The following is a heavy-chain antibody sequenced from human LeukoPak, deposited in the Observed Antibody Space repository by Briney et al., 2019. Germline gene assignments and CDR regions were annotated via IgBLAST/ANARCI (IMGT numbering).Heavy chain of an antibody. CDR2: IYYSGST. CDR1: GGSISSYY. V-gene: IGHV4-59*01. CDR3: ARDRGGSYYGFDY. D-gene: IGHD1-26*01. J-gene: IGHJ4*02. Sequence: SETLSLTCTVSGGSISSYYWSWIRQPPGKGLEWIGYIYYSGSTNYNPSLKSRVTISVDTSKNQFSLKLSSVTAADTAVYYCARDRGGSYYGFDYWGQGTLVTVSS.